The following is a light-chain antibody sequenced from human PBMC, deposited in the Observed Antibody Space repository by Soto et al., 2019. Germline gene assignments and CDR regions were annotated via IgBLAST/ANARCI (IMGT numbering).Light chain of an antibody. CDR2: GNN. CDR3: QSYDISLSGSVV. CDR1: SSNIGAGYD. V-gene: IGLV1-40*01. Sequence: QSVLTQAPSVPGAPGQRVTISCTGTSSNIGAGYDVHWYQQFPGTAPKLLIYGNNNRPSGVPDRFSASRSGATDSLAITGLQAEDEADYYCQSYDISLSGSVVFGGGTKLTVL. J-gene: IGLJ2*01.